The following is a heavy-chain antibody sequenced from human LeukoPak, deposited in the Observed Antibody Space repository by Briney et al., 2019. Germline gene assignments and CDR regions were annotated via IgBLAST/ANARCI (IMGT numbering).Heavy chain of an antibody. CDR1: GFTFSSYG. CDR3: AKAFLTYYDFWSGYYPDY. D-gene: IGHD3-3*01. Sequence: PGRSPRLSCAASGFTFSSYGMHWVRQAPGKGLEWVAVIWYDGSNKYYADSVKGRFTISRDNSKNTLYQQMNSLRAEDTAVCYCAKAFLTYYDFWSGYYPDYWGQGTLVTVSS. CDR2: IWYDGSNK. J-gene: IGHJ4*02. V-gene: IGHV3-33*06.